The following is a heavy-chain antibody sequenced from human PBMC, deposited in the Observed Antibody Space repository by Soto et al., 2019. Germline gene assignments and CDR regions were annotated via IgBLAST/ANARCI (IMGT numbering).Heavy chain of an antibody. D-gene: IGHD3-10*01. CDR2: VTGGGGHT. CDR3: ARVSRANIRGVITPGHFDY. V-gene: IGHV3-23*01. CDR1: GFIFSNYA. Sequence: PGGSLRLSCVGSGFIFSNYAMSWVRQAPGKGLEWVSTVTGGGGHTYYADSVKGRFTISRDNSKNTLYLQMNSLRAEDTAVYYCARVSRANIRGVITPGHFDYWGQGTLVTVSS. J-gene: IGHJ4*02.